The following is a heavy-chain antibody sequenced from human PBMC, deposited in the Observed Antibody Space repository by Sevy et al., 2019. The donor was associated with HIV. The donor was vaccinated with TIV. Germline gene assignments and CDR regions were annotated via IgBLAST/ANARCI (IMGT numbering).Heavy chain of an antibody. D-gene: IGHD3-3*01. V-gene: IGHV3-30-3*01. CDR3: ARPFTIFGVVIHWYYFDY. J-gene: IGHJ4*02. CDR1: GFTFSSYA. CDR2: ISYDGSNK. Sequence: GGSLRLSCAASGFTFSSYAMHWVRQAPGKGLEWVAVISYDGSNKYYADSLKGRFTISRDNSKNTLYLQMNSLRAEDTAVYYCARPFTIFGVVIHWYYFDYWGQGTLVTVSS.